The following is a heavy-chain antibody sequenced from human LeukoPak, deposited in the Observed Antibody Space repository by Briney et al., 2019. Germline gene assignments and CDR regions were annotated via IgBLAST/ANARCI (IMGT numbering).Heavy chain of an antibody. V-gene: IGHV3-48*01. CDR3: AREASEGFDP. CDR2: ISDSSDAI. CDR1: GFTFSTYG. J-gene: IGHJ5*02. Sequence: GGSLRLSCAASGFTFSTYGMNWVRQAPGKGLEWVSYISDSSDAIYYPDSVRGRFTISRDNAKNSLYLQMNSLRAEDTAVYYCAREASEGFDPWGRGTQVTVSS. D-gene: IGHD6-6*01.